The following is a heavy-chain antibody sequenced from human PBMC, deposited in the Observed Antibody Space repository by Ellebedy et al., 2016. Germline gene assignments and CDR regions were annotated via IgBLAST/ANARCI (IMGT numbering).Heavy chain of an antibody. CDR1: GSSFTSYW. Sequence: GGSLKISCQGSGSSFTSYWIGWVRQMPGKGLEWMGIIYPGNSDTRYSPSFQGQVTISADKSTSTAYLQWSSLKASDTAMFYCARLAYYGSGTSHFQYWGRGTLVTVSS. CDR2: IYPGNSDT. CDR3: ARLAYYGSGTSHFQY. J-gene: IGHJ1*01. D-gene: IGHD3-10*01. V-gene: IGHV5-51*01.